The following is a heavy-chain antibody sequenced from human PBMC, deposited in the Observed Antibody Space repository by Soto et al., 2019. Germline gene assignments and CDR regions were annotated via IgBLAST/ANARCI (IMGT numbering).Heavy chain of an antibody. CDR1: GGSISSYY. CDR2: IHYSGST. J-gene: IGHJ5*02. D-gene: IGHD3-10*01. V-gene: IGHV4-59*08. CDR3: ARLGTYGSGSYVWENGFDP. Sequence: QVQLQESGPGLVKPSETLSLTCTVSGGSISSYYWTWIRQPPGKGLEWIGYIHYSGSTNYKPSLRSRVTISVDTSKNQFSLKLSSVTAADTAVYYCARLGTYGSGSYVWENGFDPWGQGTLVTVSS.